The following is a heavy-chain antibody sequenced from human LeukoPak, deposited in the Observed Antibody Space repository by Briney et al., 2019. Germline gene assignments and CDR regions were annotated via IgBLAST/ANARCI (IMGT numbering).Heavy chain of an antibody. J-gene: IGHJ6*03. CDR2: IYTSGST. V-gene: IGHV4-4*07. Sequence: PSETLSLTCTVSGGSISSYYWSWIRQPAGKGLEWIGRIYTSGSTNYNPSLKSRVTMSVDTSKNQFSLKLSSVTAADTVVYYCARDSKIGNNRYYYYYYMDVWGKGTTVTISS. CDR1: GGSISSYY. CDR3: ARDSKIGNNRYYYYYYMDV. D-gene: IGHD1/OR15-1a*01.